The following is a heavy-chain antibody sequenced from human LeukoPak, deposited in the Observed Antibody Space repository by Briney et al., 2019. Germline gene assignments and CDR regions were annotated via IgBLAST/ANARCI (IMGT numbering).Heavy chain of an antibody. V-gene: IGHV4-59*11. Sequence: PSETLSLTCTVSGVSINTHYWSWIRQPPGKGLEWIGNFYYSGSTTYNPSLGSRVTISVDTSKNQFSLRVTSVTAADTAIYFCAGGGQWLAFDSWGRGAQVTVSS. CDR1: GVSINTHY. D-gene: IGHD6-19*01. CDR2: FYYSGST. J-gene: IGHJ4*02. CDR3: AGGGQWLAFDS.